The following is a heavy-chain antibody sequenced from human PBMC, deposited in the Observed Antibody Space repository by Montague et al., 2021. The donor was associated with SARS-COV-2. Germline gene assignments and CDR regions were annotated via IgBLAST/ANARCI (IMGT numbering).Heavy chain of an antibody. Sequence: SLRLSCAASGFTFSSYAMHWVRQAPGKGLEWVVVISYDGSNKYYADSVKGRFTTSRDNSKNTLYLQMNSLRAEDTAVYYCARVLGGYYGMDVWGQGTTVTVSS. CDR2: ISYDGSNK. CDR1: GFTFSSYA. CDR3: ARVLGGYYGMDV. D-gene: IGHD2/OR15-2a*01. J-gene: IGHJ6*02. V-gene: IGHV3-30-3*01.